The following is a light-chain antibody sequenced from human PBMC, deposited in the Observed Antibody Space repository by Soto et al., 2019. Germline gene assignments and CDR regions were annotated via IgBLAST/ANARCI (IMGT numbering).Light chain of an antibody. V-gene: IGKV3-20*01. Sequence: EIVLTQSPGTLSLSPGERATLSCRASQSVTSSYLAWYQRKPGQAPRLLIFAASTRATGIPDRFSGSGSGTHFTLTISRLEPEDFALYYCQQYGSTPPTFGQGTKVEIK. CDR1: QSVTSSY. J-gene: IGKJ2*01. CDR3: QQYGSTPPT. CDR2: AAS.